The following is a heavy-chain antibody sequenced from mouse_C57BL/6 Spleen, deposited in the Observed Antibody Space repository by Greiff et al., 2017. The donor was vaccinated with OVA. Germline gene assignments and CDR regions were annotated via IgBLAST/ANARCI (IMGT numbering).Heavy chain of an antibody. CDR1: GYAFTNYL. J-gene: IGHJ4*01. CDR3: ARTSGNYDYAMDY. D-gene: IGHD2-1*01. Sequence: VQGVESGAELVRPGTSVKVSCKASGYAFTNYLIEWVKQRPGQGLEWIGVINPGSGGTNYNEKFKGKATLTADKSSSTAYMQLSSLTSEDSAVYFCARTSGNYDYAMDYWGQGTSVTVSS. V-gene: IGHV1-54*01. CDR2: INPGSGGT.